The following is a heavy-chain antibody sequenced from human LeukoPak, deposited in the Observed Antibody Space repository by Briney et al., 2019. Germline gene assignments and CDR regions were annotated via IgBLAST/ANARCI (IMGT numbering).Heavy chain of an antibody. J-gene: IGHJ3*01. V-gene: IGHV5-51*01. CDR3: ARPNVTSYYDSRGYDAFDV. CDR2: IYPDDSDT. Sequence: GESLKISCKGSGYSFTSSWIGWVRQMPGKGLEWMGIIYPDDSDTRYSPSFQGQVTISADKSVSIDYLQWSSLKASDTSMYYCARPNVTSYYDSRGYDAFDVWGQGTMVIVSS. CDR1: GYSFTSSW. D-gene: IGHD3-22*01.